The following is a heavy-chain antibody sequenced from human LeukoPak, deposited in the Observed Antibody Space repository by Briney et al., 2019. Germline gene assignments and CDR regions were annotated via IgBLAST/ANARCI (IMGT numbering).Heavy chain of an antibody. D-gene: IGHD3-10*01. CDR1: GYTFTRYD. CDR2: MNPSNDNT. Sequence: ASVIVSCKASGYTFTRYDINWMRQATGQGLEWMGWMNPSNDNTGYAQKFQGRVTITRDTSISTAYMELSSLRSEDTAVYYCATGTADAFDIWGQGTMVTVSS. CDR3: ATGTADAFDI. J-gene: IGHJ3*02. V-gene: IGHV1-8*03.